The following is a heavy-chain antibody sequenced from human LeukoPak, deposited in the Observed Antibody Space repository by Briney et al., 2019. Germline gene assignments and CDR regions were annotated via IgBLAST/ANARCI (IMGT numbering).Heavy chain of an antibody. CDR2: ISGSGVST. V-gene: IGHV3-23*01. J-gene: IGHJ4*02. Sequence: GGSLRLSCAASGFTFSSYAMSWVRQAPRKGLEGVSTISGSGVSTYYADSVKGRFTISRDNSKNTLYLQMNSLRAEDTAVYYCAKRSDNWNDYYFDYWGQGTLVTVSS. CDR3: AKRSDNWNDYYFDY. D-gene: IGHD1-1*01. CDR1: GFTFSSYA.